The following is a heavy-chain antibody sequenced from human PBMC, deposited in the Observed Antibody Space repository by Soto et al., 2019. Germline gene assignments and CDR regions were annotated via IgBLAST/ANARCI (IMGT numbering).Heavy chain of an antibody. CDR1: GGSISSSSYY. CDR2: INYSGST. V-gene: IGHV4-39*01. D-gene: IGHD4-4*01. J-gene: IGHJ4*02. CDR3: ARLGYSNYFDY. Sequence: SETLSLTCTVSGGSISSSSYYWGWIRQPPGKGLEWIGSINYSGSTYYNPSLKSRVTISVDTSKNQFSLKLSSVTAADTAVYYCARLGYSNYFDYWGQGTLVTVSS.